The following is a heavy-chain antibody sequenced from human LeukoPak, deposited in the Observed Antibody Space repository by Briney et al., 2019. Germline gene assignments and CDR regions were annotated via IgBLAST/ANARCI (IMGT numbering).Heavy chain of an antibody. CDR1: GGSISSYY. J-gene: IGHJ4*02. V-gene: IGHV4-4*07. Sequence: KPSETLSLTCTVSGGSISSYYWSWIRQPAGKGLEWIGRIYTSGSNNYNPSVKSRVTISVDKSKNQFSLKLSSVTAADTAVYYCARERREYSSPGPFDYWGQGTLVTVSS. CDR3: ARERREYSSPGPFDY. CDR2: IYTSGSN. D-gene: IGHD6-6*01.